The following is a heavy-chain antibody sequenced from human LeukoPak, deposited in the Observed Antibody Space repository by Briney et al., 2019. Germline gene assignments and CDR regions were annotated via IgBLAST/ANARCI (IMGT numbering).Heavy chain of an antibody. CDR1: GFTFRSDG. Sequence: PGGSLRHSCAASGFTFRSDGMHWVRQAPGKGLEWVAVIWYDGSNKYYADSVKGRLNISRDNSKNTLYLQMNSLRAEDTAVYYCARDQLDIVVVPAAMGGMDVWGKGTTVTVSS. V-gene: IGHV3-33*01. CDR2: IWYDGSNK. CDR3: ARDQLDIVVVPAAMGGMDV. J-gene: IGHJ6*04. D-gene: IGHD2-2*01.